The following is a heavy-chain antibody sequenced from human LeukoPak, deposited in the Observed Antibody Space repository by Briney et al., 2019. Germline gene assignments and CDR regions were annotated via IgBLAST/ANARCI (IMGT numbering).Heavy chain of an antibody. CDR1: GYTFTSYG. CDR3: ASVYYDFWSGYSSWIGWFDP. Sequence: ASVKVSCKASGYTFTSYGISWVRQAPGQGLEWMGWISAYNGNTNYAPKLQGRVTMTTDTSTSTAYMELRSLRSDDTAVYYCASVYYDFWSGYSSWIGWFDPWGQGTLVTVSS. V-gene: IGHV1-18*01. CDR2: ISAYNGNT. J-gene: IGHJ5*02. D-gene: IGHD3-3*01.